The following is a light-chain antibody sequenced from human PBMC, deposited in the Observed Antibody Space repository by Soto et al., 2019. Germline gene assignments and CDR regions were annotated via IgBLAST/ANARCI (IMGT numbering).Light chain of an antibody. CDR1: QSVSSY. CDR3: QEYYNWPPGKP. V-gene: IGKV3-15*01. CDR2: DAS. J-gene: IGKJ2*01. Sequence: EIVMTQSPVTLSVSPGERATLSCRASQSVSSYVAWYQHKPGQAPRLLIYDASIRATGIPVRFSGSGCGTDFTLTISSLQSEDFAVYYCQEYYNWPPGKPFGQGTKLEIK.